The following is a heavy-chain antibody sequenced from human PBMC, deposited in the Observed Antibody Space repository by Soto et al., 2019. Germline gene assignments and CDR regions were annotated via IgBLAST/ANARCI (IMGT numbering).Heavy chain of an antibody. J-gene: IGHJ4*02. Sequence: EVLLLESGGGLVQPGGSLILSCAASGFTFSNYDMGWVRQAPGKGLELVSFISGSGSGPYYADSVKGLFTISRDNAENTLYLQMNSLRVEDTAVYYCATLQSWRALDYWGQGTLVTVSS. CDR2: ISGSGSGP. V-gene: IGHV3-23*01. CDR1: GFTFSNYD. CDR3: ATLQSWRALDY. D-gene: IGHD6-13*01.